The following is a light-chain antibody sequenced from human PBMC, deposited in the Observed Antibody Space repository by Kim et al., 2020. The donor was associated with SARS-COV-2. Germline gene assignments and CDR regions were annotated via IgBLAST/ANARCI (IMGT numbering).Light chain of an antibody. J-gene: IGKJ4*01. Sequence: SVGYRVTITCRASQSISSWLAWYQQKPGKAPKLLIYKASSLESGVPSRCSGSGSGTEFTLTISSLQPDDFATYYCQQYNSYSPLTFGGGTKVDIK. CDR1: QSISSW. CDR2: KAS. V-gene: IGKV1-5*03. CDR3: QQYNSYSPLT.